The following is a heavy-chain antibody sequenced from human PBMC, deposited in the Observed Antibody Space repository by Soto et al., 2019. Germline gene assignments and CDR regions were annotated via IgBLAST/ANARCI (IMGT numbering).Heavy chain of an antibody. J-gene: IGHJ4*02. CDR1: GFTLSSYG. Sequence: QVQLVESGGGVVQPGRSLRLSCAASGFTLSSYGMHWVRQAPGKGLEWVAVISYDGSNKYYADSVKGRFTISRDNSKNTLYLQMNSLRAEDTAVYYCAKGNEGSGSYPEIDYWGQGTLVTVSS. V-gene: IGHV3-30*18. CDR2: ISYDGSNK. D-gene: IGHD3-10*01. CDR3: AKGNEGSGSYPEIDY.